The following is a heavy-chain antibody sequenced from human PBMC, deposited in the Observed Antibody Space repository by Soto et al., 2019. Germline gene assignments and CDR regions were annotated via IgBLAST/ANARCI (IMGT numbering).Heavy chain of an antibody. D-gene: IGHD6-19*01. J-gene: IGHJ3*02. V-gene: IGHV4-31*03. CDR1: GGSISSGGYY. Sequence: QVQLQESGPGLVKPSQTLSLTCTVSGGSISSGGYYWSWIRQHPGKGLEWIGYRYYSGGTDYNPSLKSRVTMSVDTSKDRFSLKLTSVTAADTAVYFCAREAVNNAFDIWGQGTKVTVSS. CDR3: AREAVNNAFDI. CDR2: RYYSGGT.